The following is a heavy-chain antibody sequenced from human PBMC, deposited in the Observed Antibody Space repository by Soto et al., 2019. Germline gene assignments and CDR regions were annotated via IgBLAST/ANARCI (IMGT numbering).Heavy chain of an antibody. D-gene: IGHD2-21*02. Sequence: PGGSLRLSCAASGFTFSVYWMNWVRQAPGKGPEWVANIRQDGSEKYYVDSVKGRFTISRDNAKNSLYLQMNSLRAEDTAVYSCARGAHIVVVTASGGWVDPWGQGTLVTVSS. CDR3: ARGAHIVVVTASGGWVDP. J-gene: IGHJ5*02. V-gene: IGHV3-7*01. CDR1: GFTFSVYW. CDR2: IRQDGSEK.